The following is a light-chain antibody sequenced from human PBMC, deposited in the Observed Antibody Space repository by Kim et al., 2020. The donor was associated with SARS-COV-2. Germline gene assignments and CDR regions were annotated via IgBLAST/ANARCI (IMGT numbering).Light chain of an antibody. CDR2: DVS. CDR3: SSYTSSSTLV. J-gene: IGLJ2*01. V-gene: IGLV2-14*01. Sequence: QSALTQPASVSGSPGQSITISCTGTSSDVGGYNYVSWYQQHPGKAPKLMIYDVSKRPSGVSNRFSGSKSGNTASLTISGLQAEDEADYYCSSYTSSSTLVFGGGTQLTVI. CDR1: SSDVGGYNY.